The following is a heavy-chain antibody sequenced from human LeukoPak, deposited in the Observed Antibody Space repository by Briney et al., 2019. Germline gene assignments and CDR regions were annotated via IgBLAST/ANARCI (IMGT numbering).Heavy chain of an antibody. D-gene: IGHD6-13*01. Sequence: GGSLRLSCEDSGFTLDDCGVSGVRQAPGKGLEWVAGINWDGGSTFYADSVKGRFTISIDNAKSSLYLQMNSLRVEDTALYYCATHLSSNWYNFGYWGQGTLVTVSS. J-gene: IGHJ4*02. CDR1: GFTLDDCG. V-gene: IGHV3-20*04. CDR3: ATHLSSNWYNFGY. CDR2: INWDGGST.